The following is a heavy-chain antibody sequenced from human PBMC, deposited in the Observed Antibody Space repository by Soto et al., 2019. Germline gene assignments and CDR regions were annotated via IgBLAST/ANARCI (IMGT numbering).Heavy chain of an antibody. D-gene: IGHD1-26*01. J-gene: IGHJ4*02. CDR2: IIPILGIA. Sequence: QVQLVQSGAEVKKPGSSVKVSCKASGCTFSSYTISWVRQAPGQGLEWMGRIIPILGIANYAQKVQGRVTITADKSTSTAYMELSSLRSEETAVYYCAREGGGYYVPQFDYWGQGTLVTVSS. CDR1: GCTFSSYT. CDR3: AREGGGYYVPQFDY. V-gene: IGHV1-69*08.